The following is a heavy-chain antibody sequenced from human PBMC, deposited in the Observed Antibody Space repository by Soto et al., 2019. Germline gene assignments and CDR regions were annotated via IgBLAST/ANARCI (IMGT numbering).Heavy chain of an antibody. CDR3: ARDHKGSGLGGYYSGMDV. D-gene: IGHD2-15*01. V-gene: IGHV3-33*01. CDR1: GFTFSSYG. CDR2: IWYDGSNK. Sequence: QVQLVESGGGVVQPGRSLRLSCAASGFTFSSYGMHWVRQAPGKGLEWVAVIWYDGSNKYYADSVKGRFTIYRDNSKNTLYLQMNSLRAEDTAVYYCARDHKGSGLGGYYSGMDVWGPGTTVTVSS. J-gene: IGHJ6*02.